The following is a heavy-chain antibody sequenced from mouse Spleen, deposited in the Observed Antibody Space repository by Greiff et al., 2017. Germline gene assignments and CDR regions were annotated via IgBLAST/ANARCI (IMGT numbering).Heavy chain of an antibody. J-gene: IGHJ4*01. CDR3: ARDYGSSYGYAMDY. CDR1: GFTFSSYA. CDR2: ISDGGSYT. Sequence: EVKLMESGGGLVKPGGSLKLSCAASGFTFSSYAMSWVRQTPEKRLEWVATISDGGSYTYYPDNVKGRFTISRDNAKNNLYLQMSHLKSEDTAMYYCARDYGSSYGYAMDYWGQGTSVTVSS. V-gene: IGHV5-4*01. D-gene: IGHD1-1*01.